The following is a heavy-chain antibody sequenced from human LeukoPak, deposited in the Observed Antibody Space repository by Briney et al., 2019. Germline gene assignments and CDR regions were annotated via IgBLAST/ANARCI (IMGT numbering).Heavy chain of an antibody. CDR2: ISNSGSNT. Sequence: GGSLRLSCTAYGFTFSSYALRWVRQAPGKGLEWDSAISNSGSNTYYGDSVRGRFTISRDKSKNTLYLQMNTLRAEDTAVYYCATTKSARRYFDYWGQGTLVTVSS. J-gene: IGHJ4*02. V-gene: IGHV3-23*01. CDR1: GFTFSSYA. CDR3: ATTKSARRYFDY. D-gene: IGHD1-1*01.